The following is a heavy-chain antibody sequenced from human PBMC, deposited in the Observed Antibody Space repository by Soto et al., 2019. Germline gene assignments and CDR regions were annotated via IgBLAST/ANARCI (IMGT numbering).Heavy chain of an antibody. CDR2: IRSKAYGGTT. V-gene: IGHV3-49*03. CDR1: GFTFGDYA. D-gene: IGHD2-2*01. Sequence: PGGSLRLSCTASGFTFGDYAMSWFRQAPGKGLEWVGFIRSKAYGGTTEYAASVKGRFTISRDDSKSIAYLQMNSLKTEDTAVYHCTRGAHRYCSSTSCPPFDPWGQGTLVTVSS. CDR3: TRGAHRYCSSTSCPPFDP. J-gene: IGHJ5*02.